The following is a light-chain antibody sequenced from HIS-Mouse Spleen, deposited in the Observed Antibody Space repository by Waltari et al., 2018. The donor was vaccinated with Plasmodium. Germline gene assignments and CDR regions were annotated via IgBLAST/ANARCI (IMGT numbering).Light chain of an antibody. Sequence: SYELTQPSSVSVSPGQTARITCSGDVLAKKYARGFQQKPGQAPVLVIYKARERPSGIPERFSGASSGTTVTLTISGAQVEDEADYYCYSAADNNLVFGGGTKLTVL. CDR2: KAR. CDR1: VLAKKY. V-gene: IGLV3-27*01. J-gene: IGLJ3*02. CDR3: YSAADNNLV.